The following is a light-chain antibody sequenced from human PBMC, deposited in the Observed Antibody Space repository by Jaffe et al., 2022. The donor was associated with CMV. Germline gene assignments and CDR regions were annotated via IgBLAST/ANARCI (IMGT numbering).Light chain of an antibody. V-gene: IGKV1-39*01. Sequence: DIEMTQSPSSLSASVGDRVTITCRASQSISTYLNWYQQKPGKAPKFLIYAASSLQSGVPSRFSGSRSGTDFTLTISNVQPEDFATYYCQQSYSAPLTFGGGTKVEIK. CDR1: QSISTY. J-gene: IGKJ4*01. CDR2: AAS. CDR3: QQSYSAPLT.